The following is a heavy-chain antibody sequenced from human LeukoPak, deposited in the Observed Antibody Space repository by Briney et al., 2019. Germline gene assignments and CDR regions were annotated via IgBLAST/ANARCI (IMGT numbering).Heavy chain of an antibody. CDR3: ARGHVTGYYFDY. CDR1: GFTFSSYW. CDR2: ISWNSGSI. J-gene: IGHJ4*02. D-gene: IGHD4-11*01. Sequence: PGGSLRLSCAASGFTFSSYWMHWVRQAPGKGLVWVSGISWNSGSIGYADSVKGRFTISRDNAKNSLYLQMNSLRAEDTAVYYCARGHVTGYYFDYWGQGTLVTVSS. V-gene: IGHV3-74*01.